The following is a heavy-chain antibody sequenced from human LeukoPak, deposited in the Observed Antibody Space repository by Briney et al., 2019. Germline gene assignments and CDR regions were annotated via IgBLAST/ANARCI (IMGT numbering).Heavy chain of an antibody. CDR1: GFTFSSDA. J-gene: IGHJ4*02. V-gene: IGHV3-23*01. CDR2: ISGSGGST. Sequence: GGSLRLSCAASGFTFSSDAMNWVRQAPGKGLEWVSGISGSGGSTYYADSVKGRFTISRDNSKNTLYLQMNSLRAEDTAVYYCARRSPGSSSWYDYWGQGTLVTVSS. CDR3: ARRSPGSSSWYDY. D-gene: IGHD6-13*01.